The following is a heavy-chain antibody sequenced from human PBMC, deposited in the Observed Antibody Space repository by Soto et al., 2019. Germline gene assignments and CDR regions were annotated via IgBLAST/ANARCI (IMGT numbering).Heavy chain of an antibody. J-gene: IGHJ3*01. CDR3: ATWHEREHAFDV. D-gene: IGHD1-1*01. V-gene: IGHV3-53*01. CDR2: LYDVDGS. Sequence: DVQLVESGGGLIQPGASLRLSCAAFGLTISGKKYVAWVRQAPGKGLEWVSALYDVDGSFYADSVTGRFTTSSDSSKTTLYLQMNDLRPDDTALYYCATWHEREHAFDVWGQGTTVTISS. CDR1: GLTISGKKY.